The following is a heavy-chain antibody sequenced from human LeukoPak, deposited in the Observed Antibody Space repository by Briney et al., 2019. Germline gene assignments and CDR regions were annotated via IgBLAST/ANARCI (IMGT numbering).Heavy chain of an antibody. CDR2: ISSSGSTI. D-gene: IGHD1-26*01. Sequence: GGSLRLSCAAPGFTFSDYYMSWIRQAPGKGLEWVSYISSSGSTIYYADSVKGRFTISRDNAKNSLYLQMNSLRAEDTAVYYCARDLDEGATTFDYWGQGTLVTVSS. V-gene: IGHV3-11*01. CDR1: GFTFSDYY. CDR3: ARDLDEGATTFDY. J-gene: IGHJ4*02.